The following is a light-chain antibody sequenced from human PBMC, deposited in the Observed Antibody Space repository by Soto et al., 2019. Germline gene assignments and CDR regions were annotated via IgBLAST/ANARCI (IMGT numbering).Light chain of an antibody. V-gene: IGLV1-40*01. CDR3: QSYDNSLSGPYI. J-gene: IGLJ1*01. CDR2: GNS. Sequence: VLTQPPSVSGAPGQRVTISCTGSSSNLGADYDVHWYQQLPGTAPKLLIYGNSNRPSGVPDRFSGSKSDTSASLAITGLQAEDEADYYCQSYDNSLSGPYIFGTGTKV. CDR1: SSNLGADYD.